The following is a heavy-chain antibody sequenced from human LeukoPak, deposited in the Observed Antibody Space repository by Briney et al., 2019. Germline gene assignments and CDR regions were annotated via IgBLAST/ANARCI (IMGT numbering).Heavy chain of an antibody. J-gene: IGHJ4*02. CDR1: GFTVSTNA. Sequence: GGSLRLSCTVSGFTVSTNAMSWVRQAPGKGLEWVSFIYSDNTHYSDSVKGRFTISRDNAKNSLYLQMNSLRAEDTAVYYCARDSQDSYFDYWGQGTLVTVSS. V-gene: IGHV3-66*01. CDR2: IYSDNT. CDR3: ARDSQDSYFDY.